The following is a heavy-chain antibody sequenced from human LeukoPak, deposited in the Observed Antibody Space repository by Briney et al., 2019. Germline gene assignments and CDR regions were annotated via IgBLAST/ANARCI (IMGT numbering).Heavy chain of an antibody. CDR2: IKSKSDGGTT. Sequence: GGSLRLSCAASGFTFSSCEMNWVRQAPGKGLEWVGRIKSKSDGGTTDYAAPVKGRFTISRDDSKNTLFLQMNSLKTEDTAVYYCTTDRGLYDSSGYYYFATDIWGQGTMVTVSS. D-gene: IGHD3-22*01. CDR3: TTDRGLYDSSGYYYFATDI. V-gene: IGHV3-15*01. J-gene: IGHJ3*02. CDR1: GFTFSSCE.